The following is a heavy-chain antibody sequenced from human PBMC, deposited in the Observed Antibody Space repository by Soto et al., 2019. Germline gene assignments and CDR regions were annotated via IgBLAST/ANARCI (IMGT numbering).Heavy chain of an antibody. CDR1: GFTFSSYA. Sequence: EVQLLESGGGLVQPGGSLRLSCAASGFTFSSYAMSWVRQAPGKGLEWVSAISGSGGSTYYADSVKGRFTISRDNSKNTLYLQMNSLRAEDTAVSYCAKNGYSYGYLDYWGQGTLVTVSS. J-gene: IGHJ4*02. V-gene: IGHV3-23*01. CDR2: ISGSGGST. CDR3: AKNGYSYGYLDY. D-gene: IGHD5-18*01.